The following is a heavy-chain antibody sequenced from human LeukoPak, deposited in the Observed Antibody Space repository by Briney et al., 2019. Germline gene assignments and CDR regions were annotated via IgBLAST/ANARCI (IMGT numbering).Heavy chain of an antibody. V-gene: IGHV3-48*03. CDR1: GFTFSSYE. J-gene: IGHJ5*02. CDR3: ARDKRGYFDPNWFDP. CDR2: ISYTGSNK. D-gene: IGHD3-9*01. Sequence: GGSLRLSCAASGFTFSSYEMNWVRQAPGKGLEWLSYISYTGSNKYYADSVKGRFTISRDNAKNSLYLQMNSLRAEDTAVYFCARDKRGYFDPNWFDPWGQGTLVTVSS.